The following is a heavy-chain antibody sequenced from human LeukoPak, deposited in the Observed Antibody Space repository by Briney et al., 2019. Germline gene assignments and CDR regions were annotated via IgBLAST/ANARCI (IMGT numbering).Heavy chain of an antibody. CDR3: ARDRNWGRGYFDL. Sequence: SETLSLTCSVSGGSINGGSYYWSWIRQPAGKPLEWIGHIFTTGSTSYNPSLRTRVTISEDSSKDQFSLNLKSVTAADTAVYYCARDRNWGRGYFDLXXRGNLVIVSS. V-gene: IGHV4-61*09. CDR2: IFTTGST. D-gene: IGHD3-16*01. CDR1: GGSINGGSYY. J-gene: IGHJ2*01.